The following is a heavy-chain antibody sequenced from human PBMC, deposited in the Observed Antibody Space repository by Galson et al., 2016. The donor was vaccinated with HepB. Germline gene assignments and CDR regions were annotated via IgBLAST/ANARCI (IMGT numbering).Heavy chain of an antibody. CDR3: ASDVLRYFDWLLYGGSNYYYYGMDV. J-gene: IGHJ6*02. Sequence: SLRLSCAASGFTFSSYGMHWVRQAPGKGLEWVAVIWYDGSNKYYADSVKGRFTISRDNSKNTLYLQMNSLRAEDTAVYYCASDVLRYFDWLLYGGSNYYYYGMDVWGQGTTVTVSS. CDR2: IWYDGSNK. V-gene: IGHV3-33*01. D-gene: IGHD3-9*01. CDR1: GFTFSSYG.